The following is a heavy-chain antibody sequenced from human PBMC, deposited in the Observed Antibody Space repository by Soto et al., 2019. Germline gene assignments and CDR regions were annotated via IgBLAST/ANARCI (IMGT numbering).Heavy chain of an antibody. V-gene: IGHV3-33*01. Sequence: GGSLRLSCAASGFTFSSYGMHWVRQAPGKGLEWVAVIWYDGSNKYYADSVKGRFTISRDNSKNTLYLQMNSLRAEDTAVYYCAREGSGSYYNPFYYCYGMDVWGQGTTVTVSS. CDR2: IWYDGSNK. CDR3: AREGSGSYYNPFYYCYGMDV. D-gene: IGHD3-10*01. CDR1: GFTFSSYG. J-gene: IGHJ6*02.